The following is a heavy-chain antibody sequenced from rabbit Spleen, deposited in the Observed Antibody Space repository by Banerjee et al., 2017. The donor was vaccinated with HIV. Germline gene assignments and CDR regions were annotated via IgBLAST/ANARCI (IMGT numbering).Heavy chain of an antibody. Sequence: QQLEESGGGLVKPGASLTLTCKASGFSFNSGDDMCWVRQAPGKGLEWIACIYAGSSSNTYSATWAKGRFTISKTSSTTVTLQMTSLTAADTATYFCARNFDLWGQGTLVTVS. V-gene: IGHV1S40*01. CDR1: GFSFNSGDD. J-gene: IGHJ4*01. CDR3: ARNFDL. CDR2: IYAGSSSNT.